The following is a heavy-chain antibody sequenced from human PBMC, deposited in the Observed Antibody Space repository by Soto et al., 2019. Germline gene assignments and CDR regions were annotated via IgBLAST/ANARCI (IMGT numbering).Heavy chain of an antibody. J-gene: IGHJ4*02. CDR3: ARGDDYGGS. V-gene: IGHV1-18*01. Sequence: QVQLVQSGAEMKKPGASVKVSCVTSGYNFPSYGITWVRQAPGQGLEWMGWISAYNGDTNFAQNLQGRVTMTTNTSTRTDYREVRSVGSEDSGMYYCARGDDYGGSWGQGTLVAASS. CDR2: ISAYNGDT. CDR1: GYNFPSYG.